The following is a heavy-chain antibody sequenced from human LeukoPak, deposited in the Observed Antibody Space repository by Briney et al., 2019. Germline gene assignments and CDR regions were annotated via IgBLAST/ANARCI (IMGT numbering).Heavy chain of an antibody. CDR3: ARARSGSYFDY. J-gene: IGHJ4*02. V-gene: IGHV1-2*02. CDR2: INPNSGGT. Sequence: ASVKVSCKASGYTFTGYYMHWVRQAPGQGLEWMGWINPNSGGTNYAQKFQGRVTMTRDTSIGTAYMGLSRLRSDDTAVYYCARARSGSYFDYWGQGTLVTVSS. CDR1: GYTFTGYY. D-gene: IGHD1-26*01.